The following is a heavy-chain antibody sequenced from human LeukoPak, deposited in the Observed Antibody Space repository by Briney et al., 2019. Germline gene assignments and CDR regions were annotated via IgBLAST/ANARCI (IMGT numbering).Heavy chain of an antibody. Sequence: GGSLRLSCAASGFTFSSYAMHWVRQAPGKELEYVSAISSNGGSTYYANSVKGRFTISRDNSKHTLFLQMGSLRAEDMAVYYCARDWSSSWYSAFDIWGQGTMVTVSS. CDR3: ARDWSSSWYSAFDI. J-gene: IGHJ3*02. CDR1: GFTFSSYA. V-gene: IGHV3-64*01. D-gene: IGHD6-13*01. CDR2: ISSNGGST.